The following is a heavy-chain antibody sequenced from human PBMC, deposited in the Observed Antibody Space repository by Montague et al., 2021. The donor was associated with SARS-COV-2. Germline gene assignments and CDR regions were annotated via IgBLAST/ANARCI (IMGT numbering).Heavy chain of an antibody. CDR3: ARFFRVGTSSAFDR. D-gene: IGHD3-10*01. CDR2: VRDTGTT. V-gene: IGHV4-59*08. J-gene: IGHJ4*02. Sequence: SETLSLTCCVPGASIQGYNWRWHRRTPVRGLEWIGDVRDTGTTNYNPSLHNRITISIDTSEGQFSLRLTSVTAADTAVYYCARFFRVGTSSAFDRWGQGIPVTVSS. CDR1: GASIQGYN.